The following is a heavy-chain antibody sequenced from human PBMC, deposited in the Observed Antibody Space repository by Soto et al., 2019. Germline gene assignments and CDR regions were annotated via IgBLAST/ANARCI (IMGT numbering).Heavy chain of an antibody. V-gene: IGHV1-69*01. J-gene: IGHJ4*02. Sequence: QVQLVQSGAEVKKPGSSVKVSCKASGGTFSSYAISWVRQAPGQGLEWMGGIIPIFGTANYAQKFQGRVTITADESTSTAYVTLSSLRFADTDVDYCAGERMVRGAISDYWGQGTLVTVSS. CDR1: GGTFSSYA. CDR3: AGERMVRGAISDY. CDR2: IIPIFGTA. D-gene: IGHD3-10*01.